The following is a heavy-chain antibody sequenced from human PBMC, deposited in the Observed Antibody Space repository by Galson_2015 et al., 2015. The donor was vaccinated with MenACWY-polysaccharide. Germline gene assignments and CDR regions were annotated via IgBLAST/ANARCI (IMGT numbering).Heavy chain of an antibody. CDR3: ARWVAVKMIEY. D-gene: IGHD6-19*01. J-gene: IGHJ4*02. CDR2: NGRA. Sequence: NGRANQNPSLKSRVTISLDRSKNQFSLRLNSVTAADTAMYYCARWVAVKMIEYCGQGTLVTVSS. V-gene: IGHV4-59*01.